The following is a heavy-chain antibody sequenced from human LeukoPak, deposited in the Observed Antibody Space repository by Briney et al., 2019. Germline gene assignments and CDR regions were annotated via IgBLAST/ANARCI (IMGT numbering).Heavy chain of an antibody. CDR2: IYGGGTT. CDR3: ARTGWGAYDMDV. Sequence: GGSLRLSCVGSEFNVSSLYMSWVRQAPGRGLEWVSVIYGGGTTNYADSVKGRFTISRDTFENTVHLEMSDLRVDDTAVYYCARTGWGAYDMDVWGPGTTVTVSS. CDR1: EFNVSSLY. V-gene: IGHV3-53*01. D-gene: IGHD1-26*01. J-gene: IGHJ6*02.